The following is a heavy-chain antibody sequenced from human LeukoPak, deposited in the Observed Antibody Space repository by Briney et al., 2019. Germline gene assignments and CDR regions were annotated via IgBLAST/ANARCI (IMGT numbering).Heavy chain of an antibody. D-gene: IGHD5-24*01. CDR3: ARDTGHAYNSLYYHMDV. V-gene: IGHV1-46*01. CDR2: INPSGGST. J-gene: IGHJ6*03. CDR1: GYTFPSYF. Sequence: ASVKVSCKASGYTFPSYFMHWVRQAPGQGLEWMGIINPSGGSTSYAQKFQGRVTMTSDTPTSTVYMELITLRSGDTAIYYCARDTGHAYNSLYYHMDVWGQGTTVAVSS.